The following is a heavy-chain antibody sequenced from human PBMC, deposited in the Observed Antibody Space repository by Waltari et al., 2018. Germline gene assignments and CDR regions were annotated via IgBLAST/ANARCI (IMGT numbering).Heavy chain of an antibody. J-gene: IGHJ6*02. CDR1: GGSISSYY. D-gene: IGHD2-15*01. CDR2: IYYSGST. CDR3: ARDRVVVAATWYYGMDV. Sequence: QVQLQESGPGLVKPSETLSLTCTVSGGSISSYYWSWIRQPPGTGLEWIGYIYYSGSTNYNPSLKSRVTISVDTSKNQFSLKLSSVTAADTAVYYCARDRVVVAATWYYGMDVWGQGTTVTVSS. V-gene: IGHV4-59*01.